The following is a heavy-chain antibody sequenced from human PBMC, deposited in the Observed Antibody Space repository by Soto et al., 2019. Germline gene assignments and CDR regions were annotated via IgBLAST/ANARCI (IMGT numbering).Heavy chain of an antibody. J-gene: IGHJ4*02. CDR2: INPILSMS. V-gene: IGHV1-69*02. CDR3: ATSYGSGSRAFKY. Sequence: QVQLVQSGVEVKKPGSSVKVSCKASGDTFSFYTVNWVRQAPGLGLEWMGRINPILSMSNYAQKFQGRVTIFADKSTSTAYMELSSLRSEDTAMYYCATSYGSGSRAFKYWGQGALVTVSS. D-gene: IGHD3-10*01. CDR1: GDTFSFYT.